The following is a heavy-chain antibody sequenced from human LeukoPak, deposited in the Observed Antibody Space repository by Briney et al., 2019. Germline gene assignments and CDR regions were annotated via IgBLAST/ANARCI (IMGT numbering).Heavy chain of an antibody. D-gene: IGHD4-23*01. Sequence: PGGSLRLSCAASGFTFSSYAMHWVRQAPGKGLECVAVISYDGNNEYYADSVKGRFTISRDNSKNTLYLQMNSLRAEDTAVYYCASTVVNLGDYWGQGTLVTVSS. CDR3: ASTVVNLGDY. CDR2: ISYDGNNE. CDR1: GFTFSSYA. V-gene: IGHV3-30-3*01. J-gene: IGHJ4*02.